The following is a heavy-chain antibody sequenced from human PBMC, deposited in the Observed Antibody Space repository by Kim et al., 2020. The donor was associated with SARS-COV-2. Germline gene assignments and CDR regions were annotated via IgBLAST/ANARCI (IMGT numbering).Heavy chain of an antibody. V-gene: IGHV3-53*01. CDR3: ARDPSSGESPPYYYYYGMDV. J-gene: IGHJ6*02. Sequence: GGSLRLSCAASGFTVSSNYMSWVRQAPGKGLEWVSVIYSGGSTYYADSVKGRFTISRDNSKNTLYLQMNSLRAEDTAVYYCARDPSSGESPPYYYYYGMDVWGQGTTVTVSS. CDR2: IYSGGST. CDR1: GFTVSSNY. D-gene: IGHD3-16*01.